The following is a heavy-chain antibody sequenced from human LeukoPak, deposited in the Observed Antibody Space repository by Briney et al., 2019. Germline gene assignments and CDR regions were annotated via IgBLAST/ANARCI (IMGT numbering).Heavy chain of an antibody. CDR2: IIPIFGTA. D-gene: IGHD1-26*01. J-gene: IGHJ4*02. Sequence: GASVKVSCKASGYRFTSYGISWVRQAPGQGLEWMGGIIPIFGTANYAQKFQGRVTITADESTSTAYMELSSLRSEDTAVYYCARDRRNIVGATEFDYWGQGTLVTVSS. CDR1: GYRFTSYG. V-gene: IGHV1-69*13. CDR3: ARDRRNIVGATEFDY.